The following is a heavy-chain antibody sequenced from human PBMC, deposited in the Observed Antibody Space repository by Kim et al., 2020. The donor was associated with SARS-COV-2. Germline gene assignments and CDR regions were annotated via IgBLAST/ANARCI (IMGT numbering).Heavy chain of an antibody. CDR1: GGSFSGYY. Sequence: SETLSHTCAVYGGSFSGYYWSWIRQPPGKGLEWIGEINHSGSTNYNPSLKSRVTISVDTSKNQFSLKLSSVTAADTAVYYCARGVRTLVVVVFNHYYYY. CDR2: INHSGST. V-gene: IGHV4-34*01. J-gene: IGHJ6*01. CDR3: ARGVRTLVVVVFNHYYYY. D-gene: IGHD2-15*01.